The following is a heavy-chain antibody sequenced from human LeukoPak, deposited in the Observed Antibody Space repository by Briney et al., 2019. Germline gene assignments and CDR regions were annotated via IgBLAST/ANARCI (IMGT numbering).Heavy chain of an antibody. CDR3: AKYTAYSTGWPSY. J-gene: IGHJ4*02. Sequence: VGSLRLSCAASGFTFNTYAMSWVRQAPGKGLEWVSTISGSGGSTYYADSVKGRFTISRDNSKNTLYLQMNSLRAEDTAVYYCAKYTAYSTGWPSYWGQGTLVTVS. D-gene: IGHD6-19*01. CDR1: GFTFNTYA. CDR2: ISGSGGST. V-gene: IGHV3-23*01.